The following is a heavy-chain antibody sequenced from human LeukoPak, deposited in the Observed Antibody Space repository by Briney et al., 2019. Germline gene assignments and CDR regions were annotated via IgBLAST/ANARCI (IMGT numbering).Heavy chain of an antibody. CDR1: GVTFSSYW. CDR3: ARRSAAKHAFDI. D-gene: IGHD2-2*01. J-gene: IGHJ3*02. Sequence: PGGSLRLSCAASGVTFSSYWMNGVRHAPGEGRRWVSRISSDDGITDYAASVKGRFTISKDNAKNTVYLQMYSLRAEDTAVYYCARRSAAKHAFDIWGQGTMVTVS. CDR2: ISSDDGIT. V-gene: IGHV3-74*01.